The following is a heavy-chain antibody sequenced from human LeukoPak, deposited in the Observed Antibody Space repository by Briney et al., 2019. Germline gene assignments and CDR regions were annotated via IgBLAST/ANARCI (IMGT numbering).Heavy chain of an antibody. V-gene: IGHV4-4*07. D-gene: IGHD2/OR15-2a*01. J-gene: IGHJ3*02. Sequence: PSETLSLTCSVSGDSICSYYWSWIRQPAGKGLEWIGRIYTSGSTNYNPSLKSRVTMSVDTSKNQISLKLTSVTAADAAVYYCARDRISAVVDAFDIWGQGTMVTVSS. CDR2: IYTSGST. CDR1: GDSICSYY. CDR3: ARDRISAVVDAFDI.